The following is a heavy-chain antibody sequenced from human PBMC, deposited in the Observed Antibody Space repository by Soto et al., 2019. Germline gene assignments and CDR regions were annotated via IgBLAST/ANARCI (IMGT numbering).Heavy chain of an antibody. D-gene: IGHD3-22*01. CDR2: ISSSGSTI. CDR3: AREPQPYYYDSSGYRPIDY. V-gene: IGHV3-48*03. CDR1: GFTFSSYE. J-gene: IGHJ4*02. Sequence: GGSLRLSCAASGFTFSSYEMNWVRQAPGKGLEWVSYISSSGSTIYYADSVKGRFTISRDNAKNSLYLQMNSLRAEDTAVYYCAREPQPYYYDSSGYRPIDYWGQGTLVTVSS.